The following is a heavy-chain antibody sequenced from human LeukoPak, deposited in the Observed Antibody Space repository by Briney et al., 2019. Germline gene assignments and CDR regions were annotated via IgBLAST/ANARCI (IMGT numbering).Heavy chain of an antibody. CDR1: GFTFSSFW. J-gene: IGHJ4*02. CDR2: IDNDGSTT. CDR3: VRGRSGYYFDY. V-gene: IGHV3-74*01. D-gene: IGHD5-12*01. Sequence: GGSLRLSCAASGFTFSSFWMHWVRQAPGKGLVWVSRIDNDGSTTNYADSVKGRFTISRDNAKNTLYLQMSSLRAEDTAVYYCVRGRSGYYFDYWGQGTLVTVPS.